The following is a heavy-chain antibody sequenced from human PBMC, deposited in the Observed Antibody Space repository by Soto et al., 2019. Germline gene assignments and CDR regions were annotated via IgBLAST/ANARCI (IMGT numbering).Heavy chain of an antibody. V-gene: IGHV1-69*13. CDR2: IIPIFGTA. J-gene: IGHJ6*02. CDR3: ARVKAAAVQRGMDV. D-gene: IGHD6-13*01. Sequence: GASVKVSCKASGGTFSSYAISWVRQAPGQGLEWMGGIIPIFGTANYAQKFQGRVTITADESTSTAYMELSSLRSEDTAVYYCARVKAAAVQRGMDVWGQGTTVTVS. CDR1: GGTFSSYA.